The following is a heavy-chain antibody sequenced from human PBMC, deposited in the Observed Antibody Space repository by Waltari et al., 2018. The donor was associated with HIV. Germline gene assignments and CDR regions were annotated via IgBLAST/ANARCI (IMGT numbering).Heavy chain of an antibody. CDR2: IWHDETNK. CDR1: GFPFSRYG. Sequence: QVQLVESGGGVVQPGRSLRLSCAASGFPFSRYGMPWVRQAPGKGLEWVAVIWHDETNKYYADSVTGRFTISRDNSMNTLYLQMNSLRAEDTAMYYCAKEDSSSSDPHYFDYWGQGTLVTVSS. CDR3: AKEDSSSSDPHYFDY. J-gene: IGHJ4*02. V-gene: IGHV3-30*18. D-gene: IGHD6-6*01.